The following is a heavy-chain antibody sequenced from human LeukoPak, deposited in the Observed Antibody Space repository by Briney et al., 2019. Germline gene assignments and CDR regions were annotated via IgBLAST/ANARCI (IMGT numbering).Heavy chain of an antibody. J-gene: IGHJ4*02. D-gene: IGHD3-22*01. V-gene: IGHV3-15*01. Sequence: GGSLRLSCAAPGFTFSNAWLSWVRQAPGKGLEWVGRIKSKTGGGTTDYAAPVKGRFTISRDESKNTLYLQMNSLKTEDTAVYYCTTEPYYYDGSGHSVWGQGTLVTVSS. CDR3: TTEPYYYDGSGHSV. CDR2: IKSKTGGGTT. CDR1: GFTFSNAW.